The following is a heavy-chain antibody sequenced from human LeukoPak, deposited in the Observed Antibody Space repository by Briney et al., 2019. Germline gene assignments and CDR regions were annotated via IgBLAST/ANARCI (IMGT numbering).Heavy chain of an antibody. V-gene: IGHV3-7*01. D-gene: IGHD5-18*01. J-gene: IGHJ4*02. CDR3: ARDLSGVTGYTYGRGIDY. Sequence: PGGSLRLSCTASGFTFTTYWMSWVRHPPGKGLEWVANIKQDGTEKYYVDSVKGRFTISRDNAKTSLYLQMNSLRAEDTAVYYCARDLSGVTGYTYGRGIDYWGQGTLVTVSS. CDR1: GFTFTTYW. CDR2: IKQDGTEK.